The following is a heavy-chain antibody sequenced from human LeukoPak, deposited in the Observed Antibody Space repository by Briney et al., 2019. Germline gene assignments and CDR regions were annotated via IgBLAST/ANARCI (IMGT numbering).Heavy chain of an antibody. V-gene: IGHV4-30-4*01. D-gene: IGHD6-6*01. J-gene: IGHJ4*02. CDR2: IYYSGST. Sequence: PSETLSLTCTVSGGSISSGDYYWSWIRQPPGKGLEWIGYIYYSGSTYYNPSLKSRVTISVDTSKNQFSLKLSSVTAADTAVYYCPRDDRVYSSSPYFDYWGQGTLVTVSS. CDR1: GGSISSGDYY. CDR3: PRDDRVYSSSPYFDY.